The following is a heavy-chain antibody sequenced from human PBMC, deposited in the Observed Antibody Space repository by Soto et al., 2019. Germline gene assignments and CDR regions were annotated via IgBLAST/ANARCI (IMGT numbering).Heavy chain of an antibody. CDR2: IWYDGSNK. CDR3: ARDRGDFWSGYTDGMDV. J-gene: IGHJ6*02. CDR1: GFTFSSYG. V-gene: IGHV3-33*01. D-gene: IGHD3-3*01. Sequence: QVQLVESGGGVVQPGRSLRLSCAASGFTFSSYGMHWVRQAPGKGLEWVAVIWYDGSNKYYADSVKGRFTISRDNSKNTLYLQMNRLRAEDTAVYYCARDRGDFWSGYTDGMDVWGQGTTVTVSS.